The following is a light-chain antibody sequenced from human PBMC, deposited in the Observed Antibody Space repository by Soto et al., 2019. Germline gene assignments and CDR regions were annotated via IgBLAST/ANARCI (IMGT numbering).Light chain of an antibody. CDR1: KLGDKY. V-gene: IGLV3-1*01. CDR2: QDS. Sequence: SYELTQPPSVSVSPGQTAIITCCGDKLGDKYACWYQQKPGQSPVLVIYQDSKRPSGIPERFSGSNSGNTATLTISGTQAMDEADYYCQAWDSSTAVFGGGTKLTVL. J-gene: IGLJ2*01. CDR3: QAWDSSTAV.